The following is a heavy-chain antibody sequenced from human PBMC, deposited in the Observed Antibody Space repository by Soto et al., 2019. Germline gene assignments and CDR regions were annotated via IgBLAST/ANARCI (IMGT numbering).Heavy chain of an antibody. CDR1: GFTFSSYA. V-gene: IGHV3-23*01. CDR2: ISGSGGST. D-gene: IGHD6-19*01. J-gene: IGHJ4*02. Sequence: EVQLLESGGGLVQPGGSLRLSCAASGFTFSSYAMSWVRQAPGKGLKWVSAISGSGGSTYYADSVKGRFTISRDNSKNTLYLQMNSLRAEDTAVYYCAKGGYSSGRNFDYWGQGTLVTVSS. CDR3: AKGGYSSGRNFDY.